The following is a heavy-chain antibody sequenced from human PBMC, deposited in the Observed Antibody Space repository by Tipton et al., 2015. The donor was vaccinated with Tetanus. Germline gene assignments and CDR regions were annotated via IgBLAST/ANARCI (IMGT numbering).Heavy chain of an antibody. CDR3: ASGSALDY. J-gene: IGHJ4*02. Sequence: EVSGFIFSSYTMNWVRQAPGKGLEWVSSISSTTSYIYYADSLKGRFTISRDNAKNSLYLQMDSLRAEDTAVYYCASGSALDYWGQGTLVTVSS. D-gene: IGHD6-25*01. CDR1: GFIFSSYT. V-gene: IGHV3-21*01. CDR2: ISSTTSYI.